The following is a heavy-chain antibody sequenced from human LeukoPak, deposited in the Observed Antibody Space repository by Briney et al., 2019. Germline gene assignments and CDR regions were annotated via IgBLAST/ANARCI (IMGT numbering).Heavy chain of an antibody. Sequence: GGSLRLSCAASGFTFSSYAMHWVRQAPGKGLEWVAVISYDGSNKYYADSVEGRFTISRDNSKNTLYLQMNSLRAEDTAVYYCARVRSRVYSWGQGTLVTVSS. CDR2: ISYDGSNK. J-gene: IGHJ4*02. CDR3: ARVRSRVYS. CDR1: GFTFSSYA. V-gene: IGHV3-30*04. D-gene: IGHD6-13*01.